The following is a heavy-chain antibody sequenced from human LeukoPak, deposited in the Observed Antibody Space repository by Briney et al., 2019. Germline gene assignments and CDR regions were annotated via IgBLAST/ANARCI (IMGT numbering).Heavy chain of an antibody. Sequence: GESLKISCKGSGYSFTSNWIGWVRQTPGKGLEWMGIIYPGDSETRYSPPFQGQVTISADRSINTAYLQWSSLKASDTAMYYCASGYYSHYFDHWGQGTLVTVSS. V-gene: IGHV5-51*01. CDR3: ASGYYSHYFDH. CDR1: GYSFTSNW. D-gene: IGHD3-22*01. J-gene: IGHJ4*02. CDR2: IYPGDSET.